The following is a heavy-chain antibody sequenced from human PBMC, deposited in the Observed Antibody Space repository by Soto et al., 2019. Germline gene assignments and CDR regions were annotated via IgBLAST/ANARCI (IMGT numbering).Heavy chain of an antibody. CDR2: ISYDGRNK. Sequence: QVQLVESGGGVVQPGRSLRLSCAASGFTFSTYSMHWVRQAPGKGLEWVTLISYDGRNKYYADSVKGRFTISRDNSKSTLYLQVNSLTIEDTAVYYCARGYPYYYGSWSMFYSDYWGQGTLVTVSS. J-gene: IGHJ4*02. V-gene: IGHV3-30-3*01. CDR3: ARGYPYYYGSWSMFYSDY. CDR1: GFTFSTYS. D-gene: IGHD3-10*01.